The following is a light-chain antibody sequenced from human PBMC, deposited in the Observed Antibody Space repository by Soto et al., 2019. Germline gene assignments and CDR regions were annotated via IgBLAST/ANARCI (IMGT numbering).Light chain of an antibody. V-gene: IGKV3-11*01. J-gene: IGKJ4*01. CDR2: DTS. CDR1: QSVSSY. Sequence: EIVLTQSPATLSLSPGERATLSCRASQSVSSYLAWYQQKPGQAPRLLIYDTSNRATGIPARFSGSGSGTDFNLTISSLEPENFEVYYCQQRSNWPLTLRGGTKVEIK. CDR3: QQRSNWPLT.